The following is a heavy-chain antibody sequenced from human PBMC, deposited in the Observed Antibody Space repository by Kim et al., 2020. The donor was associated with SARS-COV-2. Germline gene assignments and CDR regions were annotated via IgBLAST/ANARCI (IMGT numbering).Heavy chain of an antibody. J-gene: IGHJ4*02. CDR2: ST. V-gene: IGHV3-23*01. CDR3: AKDPGGNSDY. D-gene: IGHD3-16*01. Sequence: STSYPDSVKGRFTISRDNYKNTLYLRMNSLRAEDTAVYYCAKDPGGNSDYWGQGTLVTVSS.